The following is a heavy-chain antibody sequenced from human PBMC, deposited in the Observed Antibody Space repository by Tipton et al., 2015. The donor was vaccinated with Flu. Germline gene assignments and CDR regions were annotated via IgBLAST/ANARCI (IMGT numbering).Heavy chain of an antibody. CDR3: AREGAPAAAGTEYYYYYMDV. Sequence: TLSLTCTVSGGSISSYYWSWIRQPPGKGLEWIGYIYYSGSTNYNPSLKSRVTISVDTSKNQFSLKLSSVTAADTAVYYCAREGAPAAAGTEYYYYYMDVWGKGTTVTVSS. CDR1: GGSISSYY. J-gene: IGHJ6*03. CDR2: IYYSGST. D-gene: IGHD6-13*01. V-gene: IGHV4-59*12.